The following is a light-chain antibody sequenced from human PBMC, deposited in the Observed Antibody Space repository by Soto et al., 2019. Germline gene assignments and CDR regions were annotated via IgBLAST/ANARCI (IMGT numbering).Light chain of an antibody. J-gene: IGLJ2*01. V-gene: IGLV2-14*01. CDR2: EVS. Sequence: QSALTQPASVSGSPGQSITISCTGTSGDVGGHKYVSWYQQHPDKAPKVLIFEVSNRPSGISNPFSGSKSGNTASLTISGVKVGDEDVYSCSYYKRKSTFVFFGGGTKLTV. CDR3: SYYKRKSTFVF. CDR1: SGDVGGHKY.